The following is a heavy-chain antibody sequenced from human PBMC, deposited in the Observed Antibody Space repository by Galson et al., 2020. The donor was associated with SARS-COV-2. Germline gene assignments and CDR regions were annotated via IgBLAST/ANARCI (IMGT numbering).Heavy chain of an antibody. D-gene: IGHD1-1*01. CDR3: ARGDDNIGNALDY. V-gene: IGHV3-33*01. J-gene: IGHJ4*02. CDR1: GFTFSSFG. CDR2: IWNDGGKK. Sequence: GGSLRLSCAASGFTFSSFGMPWVRQAPGKGLEWVADIWNDGGKKYYADSAKGRFTISRDNSKNTLYLEMSSRRVDDTAVYFCARGDDNIGNALDYWGQGTLVTVSS.